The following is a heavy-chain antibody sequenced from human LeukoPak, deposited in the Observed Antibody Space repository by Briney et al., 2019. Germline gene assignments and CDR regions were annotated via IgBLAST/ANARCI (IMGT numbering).Heavy chain of an antibody. D-gene: IGHD3-16*01. V-gene: IGHV4-4*07. Sequence: PSETLPLTCTVSGGSISSYYWSWIRQPAGKGLEWIGRIYTSGSTNYNPSLKSRVTMSVDTSKNQFSLKLSSVTAADTAVYYCARSDYVWGTHRRAFDIWGQGTMVTVSS. J-gene: IGHJ3*02. CDR3: ARSDYVWGTHRRAFDI. CDR2: IYTSGST. CDR1: GGSISSYY.